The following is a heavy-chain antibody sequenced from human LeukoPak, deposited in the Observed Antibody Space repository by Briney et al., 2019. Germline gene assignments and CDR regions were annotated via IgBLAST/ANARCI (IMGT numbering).Heavy chain of an antibody. V-gene: IGHV4-31*03. D-gene: IGHD3-22*01. CDR3: ARDRGESSGYDYYYYYGMDV. CDR1: GGSISSGGYY. CDR2: IYYSGST. Sequence: DPSQTLSLTCTVSGGSISSGGYYWSWIRQHPGKGLEWIGYIYYSGSTYYNPSLKSRVTISVDTSKNQFSLKLSSVTAADTAVYYCARDRGESSGYDYYYYYGMDVWGQGTTVTVSS. J-gene: IGHJ6*02.